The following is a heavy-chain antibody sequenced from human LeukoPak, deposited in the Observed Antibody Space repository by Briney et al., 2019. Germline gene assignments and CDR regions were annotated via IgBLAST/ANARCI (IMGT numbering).Heavy chain of an antibody. CDR1: GYTITSYA. CDR2: TNAGNGNT. V-gene: IGHV1-3*01. CDR3: ARATTVVDPFDY. Sequence: ASVKVSCKASGYTITSYAMHWVRQAPGQRLEWMGWTNAGNGNTKYSQKLQGRVTITRDTSASTAYLELSSLRSEDTAVYYCARATTVVDPFDYWGQGTLVTVSS. D-gene: IGHD4-23*01. J-gene: IGHJ4*02.